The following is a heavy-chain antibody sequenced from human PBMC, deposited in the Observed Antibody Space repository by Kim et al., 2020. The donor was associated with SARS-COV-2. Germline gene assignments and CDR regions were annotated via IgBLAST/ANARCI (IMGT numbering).Heavy chain of an antibody. CDR3: ASVSPDTAQFDY. CDR1: GYTFTSYA. Sequence: ASVKVSCKASGYTFTSYAMHWVRQAPGQRLEWMGWINAGNGNTKYSQKFQGRVTITRDTSASTAYMELSSLRSEDTAVYYCASVSPDTAQFDYWGQGTLVTVSS. D-gene: IGHD5-18*01. J-gene: IGHJ4*02. CDR2: INAGNGNT. V-gene: IGHV1-3*01.